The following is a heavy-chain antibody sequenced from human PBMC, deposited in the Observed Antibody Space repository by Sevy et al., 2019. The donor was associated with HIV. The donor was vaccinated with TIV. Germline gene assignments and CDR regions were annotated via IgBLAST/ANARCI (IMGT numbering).Heavy chain of an antibody. V-gene: IGHV1-18*04. J-gene: IGHJ4*02. CDR1: GYNFISYG. Sequence: ASVKVSCKTSGYNFISYGISWVRQAPGQGLEWMGWISSYNSETNYARKFQGRATMTTETSTSTVYMEWRSLTSDDTAVYYCARDASVEGSLDYFDFWGQGTLVTVSS. CDR2: ISSYNSET. CDR3: ARDASVEGSLDYFDF. D-gene: IGHD6-19*01.